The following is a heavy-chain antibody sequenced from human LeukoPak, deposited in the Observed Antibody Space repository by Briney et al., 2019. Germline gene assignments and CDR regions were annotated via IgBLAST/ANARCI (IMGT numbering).Heavy chain of an antibody. V-gene: IGHV5-10-1*01. CDR2: IDPSDSYT. Sequence: GESLRISCKGSGYSFTSYWISWVRQMPGKGLEWMGRIDPSDSYTNYSPSFQGHVTISADKSISTAYLQWSSLKASDTAMYYCARRKVDTAMSYYYGMDVWGQGTTVTVSS. J-gene: IGHJ6*02. CDR1: GYSFTSYW. D-gene: IGHD5-18*01. CDR3: ARRKVDTAMSYYYGMDV.